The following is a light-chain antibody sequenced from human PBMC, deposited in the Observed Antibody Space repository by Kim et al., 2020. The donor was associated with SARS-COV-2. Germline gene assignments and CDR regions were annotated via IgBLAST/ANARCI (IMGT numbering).Light chain of an antibody. V-gene: IGKV1-39*01. CDR2: AAS. Sequence: DILMTQSPSSLSASVGDRVTITCRASQTINHYLNWYKQKPGKVPKLLVYAASTLQSGVPSRFSGSESGTDFTLTISSLQPEDFATYYCQQSYSAPHTFGQGTKLEI. CDR1: QTINHY. CDR3: QQSYSAPHT. J-gene: IGKJ2*01.